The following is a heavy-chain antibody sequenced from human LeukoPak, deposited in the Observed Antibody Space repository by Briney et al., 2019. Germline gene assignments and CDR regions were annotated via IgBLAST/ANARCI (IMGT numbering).Heavy chain of an antibody. CDR2: ISGSGGST. CDR3: AKVVWFGESHNWFDP. Sequence: GGSLRLSCAASGFTFSSYAMGWVRQAPGKGLEWVSAISGSGGSTYYADSVKGRFTISRDNSKNTLYLQMNSLRAEDTAVYYCAKVVWFGESHNWFDPWGQGTLVTVSS. CDR1: GFTFSSYA. V-gene: IGHV3-23*01. D-gene: IGHD3-10*01. J-gene: IGHJ5*02.